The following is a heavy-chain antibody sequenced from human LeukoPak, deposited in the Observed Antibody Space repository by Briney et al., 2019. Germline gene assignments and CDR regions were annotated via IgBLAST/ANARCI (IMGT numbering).Heavy chain of an antibody. Sequence: PGGSLRLSCEASGFIFSDYGMHWVRQAPGKGLEWVSSITGGSNYIYYSDSVKGRFTISRDNAKKSLYLQMNSLSADDTAVYYCARDIGYCSRTSCYEVKDYYYYYMDVWGKGTTVTVSS. CDR2: ITGGSNYI. V-gene: IGHV3-21*01. CDR1: GFIFSDYG. D-gene: IGHD2-2*03. CDR3: ARDIGYCSRTSCYEVKDYYYYYMDV. J-gene: IGHJ6*03.